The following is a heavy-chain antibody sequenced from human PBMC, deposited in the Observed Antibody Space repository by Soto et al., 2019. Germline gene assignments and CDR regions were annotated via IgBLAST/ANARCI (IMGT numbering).Heavy chain of an antibody. CDR3: ARDAARGYNWFDP. CDR2: INPNSGGT. D-gene: IGHD6-6*01. CDR1: GYTFTGDY. J-gene: IGHJ5*02. Sequence: ASVKVSCKASGYTFTGDYMHWVRQAPGQGLEWMGWINPNSGGTNYAQKFQGRVTMTRDTSISTAYMELSRLRSDDTAVYYCARDAARGYNWFDPWGQGTLVTVS. V-gene: IGHV1-2*02.